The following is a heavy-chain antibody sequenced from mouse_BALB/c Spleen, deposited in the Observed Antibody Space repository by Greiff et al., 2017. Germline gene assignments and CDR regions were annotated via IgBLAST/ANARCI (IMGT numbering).Heavy chain of an antibody. D-gene: IGHD1-1*02. CDR3: ASRGNYAMDY. CDR2: INPSTGYT. J-gene: IGHJ4*01. CDR1: GYTFTSYW. V-gene: IGHV1-7*01. Sequence: QVQLQQSGAELAKPGASVKMSCKASGYTFTSYWMHWVKQRPGQGLEWIGYINPSTGYTEYNQKFKDKATLTADKSSSTAYMQLSSLTSEDSAVYYCASRGNYAMDYWGQGTSVTVSS.